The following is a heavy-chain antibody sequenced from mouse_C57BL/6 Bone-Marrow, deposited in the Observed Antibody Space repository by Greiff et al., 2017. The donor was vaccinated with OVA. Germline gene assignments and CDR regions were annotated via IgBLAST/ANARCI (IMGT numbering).Heavy chain of an antibody. Sequence: QVQLQQSGAELARPGASVKLSCKASGYTFTSYGISWVKQRPGQGLEWIGEIYPRSGNTNYNEKFKGKATLTADKSSRTAYMELRSLTSEDSAVYCCAHYSSGYYYAMDYWGQGTSGTVSS. J-gene: IGHJ4*01. D-gene: IGHD3-2*02. CDR3: AHYSSGYYYAMDY. CDR1: GYTFTSYG. V-gene: IGHV1-81*01. CDR2: IYPRSGNT.